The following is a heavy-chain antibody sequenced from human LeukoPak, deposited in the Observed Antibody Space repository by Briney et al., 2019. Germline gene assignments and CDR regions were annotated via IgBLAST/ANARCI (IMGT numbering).Heavy chain of an antibody. CDR3: ARSVAAAGTHGVFDY. J-gene: IGHJ4*02. CDR1: GFTFSSYS. V-gene: IGHV3-21*01. CDR2: ISSSSSYI. Sequence: GGSLRLSCAASGFTFSSYSMNWVRQAPGKGLEWVSSISSSSSYIYYADSVKGRFTISRDNAKNSLYLQVNSLRAEDTAVYYCARSVAAAGTHGVFDYWGQGTLVTVSS. D-gene: IGHD6-13*01.